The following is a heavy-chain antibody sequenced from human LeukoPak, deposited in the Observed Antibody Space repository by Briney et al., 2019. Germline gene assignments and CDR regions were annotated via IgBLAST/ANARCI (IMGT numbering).Heavy chain of an antibody. CDR2: IYYSGST. Sequence: SETLSRACTVSGDSIRSYYWSWIRLSPGNRLQWIGHIYYSGSTNYNPSLRGRVSISRDLSTNQISLKLGSVTAADTAIYHCARDWSTGYWFDRSGPGTLVTVSS. D-gene: IGHD3-3*01. V-gene: IGHV4-59*01. CDR1: GDSIRSYY. CDR3: ARDWSTGYWFDR. J-gene: IGHJ5*02.